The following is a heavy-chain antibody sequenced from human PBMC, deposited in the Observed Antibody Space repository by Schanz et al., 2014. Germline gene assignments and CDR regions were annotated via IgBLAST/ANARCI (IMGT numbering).Heavy chain of an antibody. CDR3: AKVRYSSGWRGDYFDE. CDR1: GFSVGNKY. J-gene: IGHJ4*02. Sequence: EVQLVESGGGLVQPGGSLRLSCAASGFSVGNKYMNWVRQAPGKGLEWVSAISGSGGSTYYADSVKGRFTISRDNSKNTLYLQMNSLRAEDTAVYYCAKVRYSSGWRGDYFDEWGQGTLVTVSP. D-gene: IGHD6-25*01. V-gene: IGHV3-23*04. CDR2: ISGSGGST.